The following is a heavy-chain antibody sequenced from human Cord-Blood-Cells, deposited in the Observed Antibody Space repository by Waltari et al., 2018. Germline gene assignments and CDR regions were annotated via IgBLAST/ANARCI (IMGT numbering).Heavy chain of an antibody. D-gene: IGHD6-13*01. Sequence: EVQLVESGGGLVKPGGSLRLSCAASGFTFSSYSMHWVRQAPGKGLAWVSSISSSSSYIYYADSVKGRFTSSRDNAKNSLYLQMNSLRAEDTAVYYCASIASGAFDIWGQGTMVTVSS. CDR2: ISSSSSYI. CDR3: ASIASGAFDI. V-gene: IGHV3-21*01. CDR1: GFTFSSYS. J-gene: IGHJ3*02.